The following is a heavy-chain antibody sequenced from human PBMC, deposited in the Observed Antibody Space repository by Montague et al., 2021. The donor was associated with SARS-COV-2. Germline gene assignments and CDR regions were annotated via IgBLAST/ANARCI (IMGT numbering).Heavy chain of an antibody. CDR3: ATSGAGEYGDYSPYFDY. D-gene: IGHD4-17*01. CDR2: IYPGDSDT. J-gene: IGHJ4*02. CDR1: ENTFDTYW. Sequence: QSGAEVKKPGESLKISCKGSENTFDTYWIGWVRQMPGKDLEWMGIIYPGDSDTRYSATFQGQVTISADKSIATAYLQWSSLKASDTAIYYCATSGAGEYGDYSPYFDYWGQGTLVTVSS. V-gene: IGHV5-51*01.